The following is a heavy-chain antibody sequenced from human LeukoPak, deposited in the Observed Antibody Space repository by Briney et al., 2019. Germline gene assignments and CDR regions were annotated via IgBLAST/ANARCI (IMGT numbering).Heavy chain of an antibody. J-gene: IGHJ6*03. Sequence: ASVKVSCKASGYTFTSYGISWVRQAPGQGLEWMGWISAYNGNTNYAQKLQGRVTMTTDTSTSTAYMELRSLRSDDTAVYYCAGDSSSWKDYYYYYYMDVWGKGTTVTISS. V-gene: IGHV1-18*01. CDR2: ISAYNGNT. D-gene: IGHD6-13*01. CDR1: GYTFTSYG. CDR3: AGDSSSWKDYYYYYYMDV.